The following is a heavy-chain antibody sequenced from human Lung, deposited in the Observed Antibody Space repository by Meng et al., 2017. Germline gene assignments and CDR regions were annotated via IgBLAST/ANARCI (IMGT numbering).Heavy chain of an antibody. CDR3: VRRTYSSGWYFDY. CDR1: GGSFSGYY. D-gene: IGHD6-19*01. V-gene: IGHV4-34*02. Sequence: QVQLQQGGAGLLKPSETLSPTCAFYGGSFSGYYWSWIRQPPGKGLEWIGEIIDSGSTNYNPSLKSRVTISVDTSKNQFSLRVTSVTAADRAVYYCVRRTYSSGWYFDYWGQGTLVTVSS. CDR2: IIDSGST. J-gene: IGHJ4*02.